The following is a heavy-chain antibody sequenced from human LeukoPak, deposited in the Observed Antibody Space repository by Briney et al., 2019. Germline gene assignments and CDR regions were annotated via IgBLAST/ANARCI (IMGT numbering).Heavy chain of an antibody. Sequence: GESLKISCKGSGYSFTSYWIGWAGQMPGKGLGGMGIIYPGDSDTRYSPSFQGQVTISADKSISTAYLQWSSLKASDTAMYYCAKTYSSSSNFDYWGQGTLVTVSS. V-gene: IGHV5-51*01. D-gene: IGHD6-6*01. CDR1: GYSFTSYW. CDR2: IYPGDSDT. J-gene: IGHJ4*02. CDR3: AKTYSSSSNFDY.